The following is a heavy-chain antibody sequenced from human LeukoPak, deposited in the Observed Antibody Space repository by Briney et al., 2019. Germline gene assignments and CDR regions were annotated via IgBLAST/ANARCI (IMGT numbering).Heavy chain of an antibody. CDR3: ARDTVVMSTPYYYYYGMDV. Sequence: ASVKVSCKASGYTFTGYYIHWVRQAPGQGLEWMGWINPDSGGTNSAQNFQGRVTMTRDTSISTAYMELNRLRSDDTAVDYCARDTVVMSTPYYYYYGMDVWGQGNTVTVSS. CDR2: INPDSGGT. J-gene: IGHJ6*02. CDR1: GYTFTGYY. V-gene: IGHV1-2*02. D-gene: IGHD4-23*01.